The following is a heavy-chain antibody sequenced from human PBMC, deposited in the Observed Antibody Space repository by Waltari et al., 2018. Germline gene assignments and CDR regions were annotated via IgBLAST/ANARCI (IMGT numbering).Heavy chain of an antibody. J-gene: IGHJ6*02. D-gene: IGHD6-13*01. Sequence: QVQLQESGPGLVKPSGTLSLTCAVSGGSISSSNWWSWVRQPPGKGLEWIGEIYHSGSTNYNPSLKSRVTISVDKSKNQFSLKLSSVTAADTAVYYCARENRYSSSWYPGNYYGMDVWGQGTTVTVSS. CDR1: GGSISSSNW. V-gene: IGHV4-4*02. CDR3: ARENRYSSSWYPGNYYGMDV. CDR2: IYHSGST.